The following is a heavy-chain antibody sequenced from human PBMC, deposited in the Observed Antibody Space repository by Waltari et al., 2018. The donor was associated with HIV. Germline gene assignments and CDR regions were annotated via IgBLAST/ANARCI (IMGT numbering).Heavy chain of an antibody. D-gene: IGHD3-10*01. CDR1: GFTFRSYW. J-gene: IGHJ4*02. CDR3: ARESGSGSYPDY. Sequence: EVQLVEFGGGLVRPGGSPSLSCAVSGFTFRSYWMSWVRQAPGKGLEWVANIKEDGSEKYYLDSVKGRFTISRDNAKNSVYLQMTSLRAEDTALYYCARESGSGSYPDYWGQGIMVTVSS. CDR2: IKEDGSEK. V-gene: IGHV3-7*01.